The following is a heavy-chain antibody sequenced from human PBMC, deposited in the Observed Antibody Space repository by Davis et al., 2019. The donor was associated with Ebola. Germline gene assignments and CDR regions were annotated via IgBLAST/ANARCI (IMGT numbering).Heavy chain of an antibody. V-gene: IGHV1-69*02. D-gene: IGHD6-13*01. CDR1: GGTFSSYT. CDR2: IIPILGIA. Sequence: SVKVSCKASGGTFSSYTISWVRQAPGQGLEWMGRIIPILGIANYAQKFQGRVTITADKSTSTAYMELSSLRSEDTAVYYCARREPPWLGEAAAGLNDAFDIWGQGTMVTVSS. J-gene: IGHJ3*02. CDR3: ARREPPWLGEAAAGLNDAFDI.